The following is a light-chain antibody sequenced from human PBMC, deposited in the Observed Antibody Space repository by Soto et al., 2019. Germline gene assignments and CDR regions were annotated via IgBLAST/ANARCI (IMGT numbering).Light chain of an antibody. J-gene: IGKJ2*01. CDR3: QQYGSSTGMYT. V-gene: IGKV3-20*01. CDR1: QSVSSSY. Sequence: EIVLTQSPGTLSLSPGERATLSCRASQSVSSSYLAWYQQKPGQAPRLLIYGASSRATGIPDRFSGSGSGTDFTLTISRLEPEDFAVYYCQQYGSSTGMYTFGQGTKVDIK. CDR2: GAS.